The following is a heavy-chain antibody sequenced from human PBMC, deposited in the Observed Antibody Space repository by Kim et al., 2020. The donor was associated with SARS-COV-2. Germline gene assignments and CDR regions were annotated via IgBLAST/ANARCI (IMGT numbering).Heavy chain of an antibody. Sequence: GGSLRLSCATSGFTFENYAIHWVRQTPGKGLEWLSLISGDGTDICYAASVRGRFTVSKDNSKNTLYLQMITLTTEDTAFYFCAKESGNFGDPGGYLHTWGQGALATVS. D-gene: IGHD4-17*01. V-gene: IGHV3-43*02. CDR2: ISGDGTDI. J-gene: IGHJ5*02. CDR3: AKESGNFGDPGGYLHT. CDR1: GFTFENYA.